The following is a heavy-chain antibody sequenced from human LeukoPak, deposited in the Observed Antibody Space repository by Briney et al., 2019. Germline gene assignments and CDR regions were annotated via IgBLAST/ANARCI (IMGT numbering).Heavy chain of an antibody. D-gene: IGHD4-17*01. Sequence: GGSLRLSCAASGFTFNTYTMNWVRQAPGKGLEWVANIKQDGSEKYYVDSVKGRFTISRDNAKTSLYLQMNSLRAEDTAVYYCANEIRPNDYWGQGTQVTVSS. J-gene: IGHJ4*02. CDR1: GFTFNTYT. CDR3: ANEIRPNDY. CDR2: IKQDGSEK. V-gene: IGHV3-7*03.